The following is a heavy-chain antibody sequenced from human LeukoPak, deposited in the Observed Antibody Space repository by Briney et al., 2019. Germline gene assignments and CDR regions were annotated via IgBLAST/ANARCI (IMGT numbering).Heavy chain of an antibody. J-gene: IGHJ3*02. CDR3: ARGLWGCSSTSCYYAFDI. D-gene: IGHD2-2*01. V-gene: IGHV4-34*01. CDR2: INHSGST. Sequence: SETLSLTCAVYGGSFSGYYWSWIRQPPGKGLEWIGEINHSGSTNYNPSLKSRVTISVDTSKNQFSLKLSSVTAADTAVYYSARGLWGCSSTSCYYAFDIWGQGTMVTVSS. CDR1: GGSFSGYY.